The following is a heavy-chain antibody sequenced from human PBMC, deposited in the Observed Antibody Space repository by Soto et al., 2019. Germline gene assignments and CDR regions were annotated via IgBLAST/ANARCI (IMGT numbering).Heavy chain of an antibody. CDR1: GFTVSSNY. Sequence: GGSLRLSCAASGFTVSSNYMSWVRQAPGKGLEWVSVIYSGGSTHYADSVKGRFTVSRDNSKNTLYLQMSSLRAEDTAVYYCARAPSIAARFPFYYYYGMDVWGQGTTVTVSS. D-gene: IGHD6-6*01. V-gene: IGHV3-53*01. CDR3: ARAPSIAARFPFYYYYGMDV. J-gene: IGHJ6*02. CDR2: IYSGGST.